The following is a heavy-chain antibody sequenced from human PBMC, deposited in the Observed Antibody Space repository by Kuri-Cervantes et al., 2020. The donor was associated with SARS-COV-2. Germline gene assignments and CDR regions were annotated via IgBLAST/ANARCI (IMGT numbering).Heavy chain of an antibody. CDR2: ILPRDSDT. D-gene: IGHD2-2*01. CDR3: ASPSDSSNSFDH. CDR1: GYRFSGYW. J-gene: IGHJ5*02. Sequence: KVSCKASGYRFSGYWIVWVRQMSGKGLEWRVVILPRDSDTRYSPSFRGHVTISVDMSTSTTYLQWSSLKASDTAMYYCASPSDSSNSFDHWGQGTLVTVYS. V-gene: IGHV5-51*01.